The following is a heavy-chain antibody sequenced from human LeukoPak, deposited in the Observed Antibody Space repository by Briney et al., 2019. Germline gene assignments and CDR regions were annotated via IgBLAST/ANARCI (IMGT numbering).Heavy chain of an antibody. CDR1: GYSISSGHY. V-gene: IGHV4-38-2*02. CDR2: IYHSGST. Sequence: SETLSLTCTVSGYSISSGHYWGWIRQPPGKGLEWIGSIYHSGSTYYNPSLKSRVTISVDTSKNQFSLKLSSVTAADTAVYYCARARGYSGYAYFDYWGQGTLVTVSS. CDR3: ARARGYSGYAYFDY. D-gene: IGHD5-12*01. J-gene: IGHJ4*02.